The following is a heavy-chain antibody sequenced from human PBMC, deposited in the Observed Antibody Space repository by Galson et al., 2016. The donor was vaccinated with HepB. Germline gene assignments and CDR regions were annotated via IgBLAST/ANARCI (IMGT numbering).Heavy chain of an antibody. Sequence: TLSLTCTVSGGSIRGSGSSWNWIRQPPGKGLEWIGYIYQSGNTYYNPSLKSRVTISVDRSKNQFSLKVNSVTAADTAVYYCAKDPGYADRYFDSWGLGTL. CDR1: GGSIRGSGSS. CDR3: AKDPGYADRYFDS. D-gene: IGHD2-15*01. V-gene: IGHV4-30-2*01. J-gene: IGHJ4*02. CDR2: IYQSGNT.